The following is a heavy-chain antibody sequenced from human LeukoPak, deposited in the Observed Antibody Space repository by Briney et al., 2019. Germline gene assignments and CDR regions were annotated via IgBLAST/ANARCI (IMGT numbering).Heavy chain of an antibody. CDR1: RLMFSRLG. CDR3: AKEGDQFRGYLDA. V-gene: IGHV3-33*06. J-gene: IGHJ6*03. D-gene: IGHD3-16*01. CDR2: IWHDGSVE. Sequence: PRGSLRLSRTPPRLMFSRLGLQSVRQAPGEGLGCVALIWHDGSVEEYAESVNGRFTISRDNSQNTLYLQMNSLRDDDTAVYYCAKEGDQFRGYLDAWGKGTTVTVSS.